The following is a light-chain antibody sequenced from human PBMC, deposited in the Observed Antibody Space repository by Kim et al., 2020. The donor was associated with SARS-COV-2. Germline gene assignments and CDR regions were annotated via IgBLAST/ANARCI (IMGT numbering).Light chain of an antibody. J-gene: IGKJ1*01. CDR2: AAS. CDR1: QDIINY. Sequence: VGYRATLTGRARQDIINYISSCQMKQRKAPQRLSYAASAVQKGVPSRFSASGAGTEFTLTVTSLQPQDVATYNCQKCESATSTFGQGTKVDIK. CDR3: QKCESATST. V-gene: IGKV1-27*01.